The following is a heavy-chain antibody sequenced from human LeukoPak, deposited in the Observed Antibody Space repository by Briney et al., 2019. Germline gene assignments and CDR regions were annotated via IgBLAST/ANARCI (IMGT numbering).Heavy chain of an antibody. CDR1: GGSISSHY. CDR2: IYYSGST. Sequence: PSETLSLTCTVSGGSISSHYWSWIRQPPGKGLGWMGYIYYSGSTNSNSSLKSRVTISVDTSKNQFSLNLSSVTTALRTRYYIAVRKGAYDFYGGYDDWGEGTLVTVSP. CDR3: AVRKGAYDFYGGYDD. V-gene: IGHV4-59*11. D-gene: IGHD3-3*01. J-gene: IGHJ4*02.